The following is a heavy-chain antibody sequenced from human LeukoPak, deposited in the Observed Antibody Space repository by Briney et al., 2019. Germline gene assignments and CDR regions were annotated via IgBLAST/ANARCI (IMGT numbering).Heavy chain of an antibody. J-gene: IGHJ6*03. V-gene: IGHV3-11*04. CDR2: ISTSGNAI. CDR1: GFTFRDYY. Sequence: GGSLRLSCAASGFTFRDYYMAWIRQAPGKGLEWVAYISTSGNAIYYADSVRGRFTISRDNAKSSLYLQMNSLGAEDTAVYYCARRVYYYYMDVWGKGTTVTISS. CDR3: ARRVYYYYMDV.